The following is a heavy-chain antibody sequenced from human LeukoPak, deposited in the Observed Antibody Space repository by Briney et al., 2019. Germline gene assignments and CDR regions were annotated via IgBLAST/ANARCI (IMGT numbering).Heavy chain of an antibody. CDR1: GGSISSGGYS. J-gene: IGHJ4*02. D-gene: IGHD6-13*01. CDR3: ARVSSSWYFDY. Sequence: SQTLCLTCAVSGGSISSGGYSWSWIRQPPGKGLEWIGYIYHSGSTYYNPSLKSRVTISVDRSKNQFSLKLSSVTAADTAVYYCARVSSSWYFDYWGQGTLVTVSS. V-gene: IGHV4-30-2*01. CDR2: IYHSGST.